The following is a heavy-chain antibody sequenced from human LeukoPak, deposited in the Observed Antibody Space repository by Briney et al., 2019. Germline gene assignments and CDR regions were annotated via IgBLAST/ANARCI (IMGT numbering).Heavy chain of an antibody. D-gene: IGHD3-3*01. Sequence: PGGSLRLSCAASGFTFGSYWMHWVRQAPGKGLVWVSRINSGGSSTSYADSVKGRFTISRDNAKNTLYLQMNSLRAEDTAVYYCARGGYDFWSGYAPSGDYYMDVWGKGTTVTVSS. CDR2: INSGGSST. V-gene: IGHV3-74*01. CDR3: ARGGYDFWSGYAPSGDYYMDV. CDR1: GFTFGSYW. J-gene: IGHJ6*03.